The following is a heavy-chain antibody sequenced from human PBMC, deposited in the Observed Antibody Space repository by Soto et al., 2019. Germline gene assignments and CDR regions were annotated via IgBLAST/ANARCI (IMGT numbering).Heavy chain of an antibody. CDR1: GYTLTELS. Sequence: ASVKVSCKVSGYTLTELSMHWVRQAPGKGLEWMGGFDPEDGETIYAQKFQGRVTMTEDTSTDTAYMELSSLRSEDTAVYYCATVYSSGWYGGYWGQGTLVTVSS. J-gene: IGHJ4*02. V-gene: IGHV1-24*01. CDR2: FDPEDGET. D-gene: IGHD6-19*01. CDR3: ATVYSSGWYGGY.